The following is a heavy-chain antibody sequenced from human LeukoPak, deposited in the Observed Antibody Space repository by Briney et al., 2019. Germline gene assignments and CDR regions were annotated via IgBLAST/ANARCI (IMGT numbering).Heavy chain of an antibody. Sequence: GGSLRLSCAASGFTFSGYYMSWIRQAPGKGLEWVSYISSSSSYTNYADPVKGRFTISRDNAKNSLYLQMNSLRAEDTAVYYCARQQQLAHFDYWGQGTLVTVSS. D-gene: IGHD6-13*01. V-gene: IGHV3-11*03. CDR2: ISSSSSYT. CDR3: ARQQQLAHFDY. CDR1: GFTFSGYY. J-gene: IGHJ4*02.